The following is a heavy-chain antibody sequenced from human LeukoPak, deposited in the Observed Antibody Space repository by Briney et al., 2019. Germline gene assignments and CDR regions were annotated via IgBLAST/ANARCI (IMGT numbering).Heavy chain of an antibody. CDR2: ISSSDNTI. CDR3: ARALRYFDWLYPWTFDY. V-gene: IGHV3-48*03. J-gene: IGHJ4*02. D-gene: IGHD3-9*01. Sequence: GGSLRLSCAASGFTFNNYAMSWVRQAPGRGLEWVSYISSSDNTIYYADSVKGRFTISRDNTKNSLFLQMNSLRAEDTAVYYCARALRYFDWLYPWTFDYWGQGTLVTVSS. CDR1: GFTFNNYA.